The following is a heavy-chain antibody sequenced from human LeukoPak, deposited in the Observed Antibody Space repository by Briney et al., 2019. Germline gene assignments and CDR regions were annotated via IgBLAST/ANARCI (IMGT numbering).Heavy chain of an antibody. V-gene: IGHV4-34*01. CDR3: ARAPEGVGAFDI. CDR2: INHSGST. D-gene: IGHD2-8*01. CDR1: GGSFSGYY. Sequence: PSENLSLTCAVYGGSFSGYYWSWIRQPPGKGLEWIGEINHSGSTNYNPSLKSRVTISVDTSKNQFSLKLSSVTAADTAVYYCARAPEGVGAFDIWGQGTMVTVSS. J-gene: IGHJ3*02.